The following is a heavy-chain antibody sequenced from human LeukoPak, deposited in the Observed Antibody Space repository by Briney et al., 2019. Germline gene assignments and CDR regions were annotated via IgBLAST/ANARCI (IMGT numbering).Heavy chain of an antibody. CDR3: AKVDYGDYVPLPIDY. Sequence: HPGGSLRLSCAASGFTFSSYAMSWVRQAPGKGLEWVSAISGSGGSTYYADSVKGRFTISRDNSKNTLYLQMNSLRAEDTAVYYCAKVDYGDYVPLPIDYWGQGTLVTVSS. CDR2: ISGSGGST. J-gene: IGHJ4*02. D-gene: IGHD4-17*01. V-gene: IGHV3-23*01. CDR1: GFTFSSYA.